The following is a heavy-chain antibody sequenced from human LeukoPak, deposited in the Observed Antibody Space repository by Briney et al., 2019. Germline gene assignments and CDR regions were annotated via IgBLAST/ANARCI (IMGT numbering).Heavy chain of an antibody. V-gene: IGHV4-34*01. D-gene: IGHD6-6*01. CDR3: ARGPLAARPFDY. CDR2: INHSGST. J-gene: IGHJ4*02. CDR1: GGSISSYY. Sequence: SETLSLTCTVSGGSISSYYWSWIRQPPGKGLEWIGEINHSGSTNYNPSLKSRVTISVDTSKNQFSLKLSSVTAADTAVYYCARGPLAARPFDYWGQGTLVTVSS.